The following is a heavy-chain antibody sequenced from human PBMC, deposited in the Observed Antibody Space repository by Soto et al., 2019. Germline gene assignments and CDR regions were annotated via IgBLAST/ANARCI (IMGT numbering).Heavy chain of an antibody. Sequence: PWGSLLLSCAASVFTFSIYAMSWVRQAPGKGLEWVSAISGSGGSTYYADSVKGRFTISRDNSKNTLYLQMNSLRAEDTAVYYCAKDRAVPSSGFDPWGQGTMVTVSS. D-gene: IGHD3-16*02. CDR3: AKDRAVPSSGFDP. CDR2: ISGSGGST. J-gene: IGHJ5*02. CDR1: VFTFSIYA. V-gene: IGHV3-23*01.